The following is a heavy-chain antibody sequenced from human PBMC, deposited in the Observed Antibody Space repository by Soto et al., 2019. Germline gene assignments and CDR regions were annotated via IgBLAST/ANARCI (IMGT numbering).Heavy chain of an antibody. V-gene: IGHV4-59*12. J-gene: IGHJ5*02. Sequence: SETLEMTCAVSGGSISHYYWSWIRQPPGKGLEWIGYIYYSGSTYYNPSLKSRVTISVDTSKNQFSLKLSSVTAADTAVYYCARSVFPWGQGTLVTVS. CDR1: GGSISHYY. CDR2: IYYSGST. CDR3: ARSVFP.